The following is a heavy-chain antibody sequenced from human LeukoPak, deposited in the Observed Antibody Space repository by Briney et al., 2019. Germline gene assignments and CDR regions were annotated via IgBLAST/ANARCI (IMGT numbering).Heavy chain of an antibody. D-gene: IGHD5-12*01. CDR2: INHSGST. J-gene: IGHJ4*02. V-gene: IGHV4-34*01. Sequence: PSETLSLTCTVSGGSISSYYWSWIRQPPGKGLEWIGEINHSGSTNYNPSLKSRVTISVDTSKNQFSLKLSSVTAADTAVYYCARRARLHTYDYWGQGTLVTVSS. CDR1: GGSISSYY. CDR3: ARRARLHTYDY.